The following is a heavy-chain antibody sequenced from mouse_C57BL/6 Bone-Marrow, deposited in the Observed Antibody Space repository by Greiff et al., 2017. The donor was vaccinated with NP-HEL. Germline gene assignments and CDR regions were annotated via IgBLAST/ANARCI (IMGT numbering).Heavy chain of an antibody. CDR3: ARGGRLYAMDY. Sequence: EVQLVESGGGLVKPGGSLKLSCAASGFTFSDYGMHWVRQAPEKGLVWVAYISSGSSTIYYADTVKGRFTISRDNAKNTLFLQMTSLRSEDTAMYYCARGGRLYAMDYWGQGTSVTVSS. V-gene: IGHV5-17*01. J-gene: IGHJ4*01. CDR1: GFTFSDYG. D-gene: IGHD3-3*01. CDR2: ISSGSSTI.